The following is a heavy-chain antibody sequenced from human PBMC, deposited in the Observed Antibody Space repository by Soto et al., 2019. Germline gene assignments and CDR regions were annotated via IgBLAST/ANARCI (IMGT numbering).Heavy chain of an antibody. CDR2: IYESGYT. CDR1: GASVSTGAYY. D-gene: IGHD6-19*01. V-gene: IGHV4-61*08. CDR3: TREQSDDNYFDP. Sequence: SETLSLTCTVSGASVSTGAYYWGWVRQRPGKGLEWVGYIYESGYTYYNTSLKSRLTISLDKSKSQFSLRLISVTAADTAVYYCTREQSDDNYFDPWGQGTLVTVSS. J-gene: IGHJ5*02.